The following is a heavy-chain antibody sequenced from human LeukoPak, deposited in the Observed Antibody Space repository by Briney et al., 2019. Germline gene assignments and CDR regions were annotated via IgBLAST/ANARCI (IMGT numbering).Heavy chain of an antibody. D-gene: IGHD3-22*01. CDR2: IIPIFGTA. CDR3: ARGPRWYYDSSGYSYFDY. Sequence: SVKVSCKASGGTFSSYAISWVRQAPGQGLEWMGGIIPIFGTANYAQKFQGRVTITADESTSTAYMELSSLRSEDTAVYYCARGPRWYYDSSGYSYFDYWGQGTLVTVSS. V-gene: IGHV1-69*01. J-gene: IGHJ4*02. CDR1: GGTFSSYA.